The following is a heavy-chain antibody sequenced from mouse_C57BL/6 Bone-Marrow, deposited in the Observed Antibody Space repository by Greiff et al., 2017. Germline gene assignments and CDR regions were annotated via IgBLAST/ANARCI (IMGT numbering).Heavy chain of an antibody. CDR3: ARSFITTVVAPYYAMHY. CDR2: IYPRSGNT. J-gene: IGHJ4*01. Sequence: QVQLQQSGAELARPGASVKLSCKASGYTFTSYGISWVKQRTGQGLEWIGEIYPRSGNTYYNEKIKGKATLTADKSSSTAYMELRSLTSDDSAVYFCARSFITTVVAPYYAMHYWGQGTSVTVSS. D-gene: IGHD1-1*01. CDR1: GYTFTSYG. V-gene: IGHV1-81*01.